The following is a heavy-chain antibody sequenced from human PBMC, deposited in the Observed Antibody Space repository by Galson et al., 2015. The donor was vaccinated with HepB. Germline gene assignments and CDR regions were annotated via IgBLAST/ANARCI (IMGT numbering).Heavy chain of an antibody. V-gene: IGHV6-1*01. D-gene: IGHD4-17*01. J-gene: IGHJ6*03. CDR3: ARARLPDYGESYYYYYYMDV. CDR2: TYYRSKWYN. CDR1: GDSVSSNSAA. Sequence: CAISGDSVSSNSAAWNWIRQSPSRGLEWLGRTYYRSKWYNDYAVSVKSRITINPDTSKNQFSLQLNSVTPEDTAVYYCARARLPDYGESYYYYYYMDVWGKGTTVTVSS.